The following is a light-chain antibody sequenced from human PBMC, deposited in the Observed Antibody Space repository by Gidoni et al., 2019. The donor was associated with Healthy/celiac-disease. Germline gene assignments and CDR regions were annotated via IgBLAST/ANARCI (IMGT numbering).Light chain of an antibody. J-gene: IGKJ1*01. CDR1: QSVSSY. CDR2: DAS. Sequence: EIVLTQSPATLSLSPGERATLSCRASQSVSSYLAWYQQKPGQAPRLLIYDASSGSGTDFTLTISSLEPEDFAVYYCQQRSNWQWTFGQGTKVEIK. CDR3: QQRSNWQWT. V-gene: IGKV3-11*01.